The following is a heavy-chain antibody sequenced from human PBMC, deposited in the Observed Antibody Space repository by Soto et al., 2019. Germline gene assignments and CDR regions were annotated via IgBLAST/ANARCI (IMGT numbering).Heavy chain of an antibody. CDR2: IIPVFGRP. CDR3: AREASGYDF. J-gene: IGHJ1*01. CDR1: GGTFSSFG. D-gene: IGHD5-12*01. V-gene: IGHV1-69*13. Sequence: SGKVSCKASGGTFSSFGISWVRQAPGQGLEWMGGIIPVFGRPNYAQRFRGRLTITADESTNTSYMELIDLTSEDTAVYYCAREASGYDFWGQGTQVPVSS.